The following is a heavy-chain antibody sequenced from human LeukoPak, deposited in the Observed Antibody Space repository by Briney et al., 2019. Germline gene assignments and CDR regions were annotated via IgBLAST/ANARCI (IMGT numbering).Heavy chain of an antibody. CDR3: ARVSGDYGSGYWYFDL. V-gene: IGHV4-61*02. CDR2: IYTSGST. J-gene: IGHJ2*01. Sequence: PSETLSLTCTVPGGSISSGRYYWSCIRQPAGKGLEWIGRIYTSGSTNYNPSLKSRVTISVDTSKNQFSLKLSSVTAADTAVYYCARVSGDYGSGYWYFDLWGRGTLVTVSS. CDR1: GGSISSGRYY. D-gene: IGHD4-17*01.